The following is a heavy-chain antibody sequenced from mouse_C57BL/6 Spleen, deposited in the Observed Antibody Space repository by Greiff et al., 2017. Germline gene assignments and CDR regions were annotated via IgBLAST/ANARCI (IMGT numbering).Heavy chain of an antibody. CDR2: ISSGSSTI. D-gene: IGHD2-4*01. Sequence: EVKVVESGGGLVKPGGSLKLSCAASGFTFSDYGMHWVRQAPEKGLEWVAYISSGSSTIYYADTVKGRFTISRANAKNTLFLQMTSLRSEDTAMYYCARRELRYYAMDYWGQGTSVTVSS. V-gene: IGHV5-17*01. J-gene: IGHJ4*01. CDR1: GFTFSDYG. CDR3: ARRELRYYAMDY.